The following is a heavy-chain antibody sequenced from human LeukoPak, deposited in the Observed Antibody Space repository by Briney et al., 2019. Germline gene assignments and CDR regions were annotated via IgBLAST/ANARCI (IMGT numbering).Heavy chain of an antibody. Sequence: GGSLRLSCAVSGFIFSSYGMHWVRQAPGKGLEWVAVISYDGSNKYYADSVKGRFTISRDNSKNTLYLQMNSLRAEDTAVYYCAKDRTGTTWGGVDYWGQGTLVTVSS. D-gene: IGHD1-1*01. CDR1: GFIFSSYG. V-gene: IGHV3-30*18. CDR2: ISYDGSNK. CDR3: AKDRTGTTWGGVDY. J-gene: IGHJ4*02.